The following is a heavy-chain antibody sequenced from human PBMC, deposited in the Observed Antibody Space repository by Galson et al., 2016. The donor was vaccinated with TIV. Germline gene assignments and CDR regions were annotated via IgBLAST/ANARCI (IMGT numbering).Heavy chain of an antibody. CDR1: RFTFGAYV. CDR2: ISITGTHS. Sequence: SLRLSCAASRFTFGAYVMHWVRQAPGKGLDWVSSISITGTHSYYADSVRGRFTISRDNARSSLYLQMNNLRAEDTAVYYCARVLSDGDYSPPLFKYWGPGSQVTVSS. CDR3: ARVLSDGDYSPPLFKY. J-gene: IGHJ4*02. V-gene: IGHV3-21*06. D-gene: IGHD4-17*01.